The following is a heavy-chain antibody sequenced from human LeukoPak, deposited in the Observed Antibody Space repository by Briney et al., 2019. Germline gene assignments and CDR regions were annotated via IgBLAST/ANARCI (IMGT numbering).Heavy chain of an antibody. Sequence: PSGGSLRLSCGASGFTFSSYEMNWVRQAPGKGLEWVSYISSGGSAIYYADSVKGRFTISRDNAKNSLYLQMNSLRAEDTAVYHCARNDYSSSSYFYWGQGTVVTVSS. CDR2: ISSGGSAI. V-gene: IGHV3-48*03. CDR3: ARNDYSSSSYFY. D-gene: IGHD6-6*01. J-gene: IGHJ4*02. CDR1: GFTFSSYE.